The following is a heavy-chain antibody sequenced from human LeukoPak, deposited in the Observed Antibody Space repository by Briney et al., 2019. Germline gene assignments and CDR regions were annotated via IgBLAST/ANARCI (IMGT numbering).Heavy chain of an antibody. J-gene: IGHJ4*02. Sequence: ASVKVSCKASGGTFSSYAVSWVRQAPGQGLQWMGGIIPIFGTANYAQKFQGRVTITADKSTSTAYMELSSLRSEDTAVYYCARSAVAGTDYWGQGTLVTVSS. D-gene: IGHD6-19*01. CDR1: GGTFSSYA. V-gene: IGHV1-69*06. CDR2: IIPIFGTA. CDR3: ARSAVAGTDY.